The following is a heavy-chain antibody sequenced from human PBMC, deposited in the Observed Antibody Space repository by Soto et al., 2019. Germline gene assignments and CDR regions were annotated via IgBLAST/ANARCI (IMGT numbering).Heavy chain of an antibody. CDR3: ASDRHSGSWNNWFDP. Sequence: EVQLVESGGGLVKPGGSLRLSCAASGFTFSSYSMNWVRQAPGKGLEWVSSISTSSSYIYYADSVKGRFTISRDNAKNSLYLRMNSLRAEDTAVYYCASDRHSGSWNNWFDPWGQGTLVTVSS. CDR2: ISTSSSYI. J-gene: IGHJ5*02. CDR1: GFTFSSYS. D-gene: IGHD6-13*01. V-gene: IGHV3-21*01.